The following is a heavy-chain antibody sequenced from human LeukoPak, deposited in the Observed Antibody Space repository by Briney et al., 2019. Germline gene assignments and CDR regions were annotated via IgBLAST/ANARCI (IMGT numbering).Heavy chain of an antibody. CDR1: GYTFTRYY. D-gene: IGHD6-19*01. V-gene: IGHV1-2*02. J-gene: IGHJ3*02. CDR2: INPNSGGT. CDR3: ARPLRSRSSGWYFIDI. Sequence: ASVKVSCKASGYTFTRYYIHWVRQAPGQGLEWMGWINPNSGGTNYAQKFQGRVTMPRDTSLSTAYMELSRLRSDDTAVHYFARPLRSRSSGWYFIDIWGQGTMVTVSS.